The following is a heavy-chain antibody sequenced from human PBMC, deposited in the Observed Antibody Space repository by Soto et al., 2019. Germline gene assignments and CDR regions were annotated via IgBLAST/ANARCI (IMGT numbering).Heavy chain of an antibody. Sequence: SVKVSWKASGYTFTRYGSSWVRQAPGQGLEWMGGIIPISGTANYAQKFQGRVTITADESTSTAYMELSSLRSEDTAVYYCARSQGSSTSLEIYYYYYYGMDVWGQGTTVTVSS. CDR1: GYTFTRYG. CDR3: ARSQGSSTSLEIYYYYYYGMDV. CDR2: IIPISGTA. D-gene: IGHD2-2*01. J-gene: IGHJ6*02. V-gene: IGHV1-69*13.